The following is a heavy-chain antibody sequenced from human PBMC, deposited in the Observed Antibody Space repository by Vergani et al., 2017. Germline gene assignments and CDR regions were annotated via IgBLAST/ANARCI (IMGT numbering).Heavy chain of an antibody. J-gene: IGHJ6*02. CDR3: AKGVYCSSTSCYEGRGYYYGMGV. D-gene: IGHD2-2*01. Sequence: EVQLVESGGGLVKRGGSLRLSCAASGFTFSSYAMSWVRQVPGKGLEWVSGISGSGGNTYYANSVKGRFTISRDNSKNTLYLQMNSLRADDTAVYYCAKGVYCSSTSCYEGRGYYYGMGVWGQXP. CDR1: GFTFSSYA. CDR2: ISGSGGNT. V-gene: IGHV3-23*04.